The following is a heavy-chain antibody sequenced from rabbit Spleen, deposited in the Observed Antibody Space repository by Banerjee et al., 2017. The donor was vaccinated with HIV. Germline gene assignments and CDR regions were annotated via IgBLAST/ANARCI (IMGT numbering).Heavy chain of an antibody. CDR3: ARDLNVGSNGRFYLYV. CDR1: GLDFSARYW. CDR2: IYTGSSGTT. V-gene: IGHV1S40*01. D-gene: IGHD4-2*01. Sequence: QSLEESGGDLVKPGASLTLTCKASGLDFSARYWICWVRQAPGKGLEWIACIYTGSSGTTYYASWAKGRFTISKTSSTTVTLQMTSLTAADTATYFCARDLNVGSNGRFYLYVWGPGTLVTVS. J-gene: IGHJ4*01.